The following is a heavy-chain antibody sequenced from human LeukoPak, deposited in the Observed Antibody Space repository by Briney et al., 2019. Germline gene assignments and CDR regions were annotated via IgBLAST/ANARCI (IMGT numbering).Heavy chain of an antibody. CDR1: GYTFTGYY. V-gene: IGHV1-46*01. Sequence: ASVKVSCKASGYTFTGYYMHWVRQAPGQGLEWMGIINPSGGSTSYAQKFQGRVTMTRDTSTSTVYMELSSLRSEDTAVYYCARDRRSEAITMVRGVIIFGWFDPWGQGTLVTVSS. CDR2: INPSGGST. J-gene: IGHJ5*02. D-gene: IGHD3-10*01. CDR3: ARDRRSEAITMVRGVIIFGWFDP.